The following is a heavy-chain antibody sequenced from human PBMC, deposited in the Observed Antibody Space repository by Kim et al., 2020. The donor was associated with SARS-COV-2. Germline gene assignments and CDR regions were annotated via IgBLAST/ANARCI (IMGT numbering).Heavy chain of an antibody. V-gene: IGHV3-15*01. D-gene: IGHD6-19*01. J-gene: IGHJ6*02. CDR3: TTGRGAVAVSLYYYGLDV. CDR1: GFTFSNAW. Sequence: GGSLRLSCAASGFTFSNAWMTWVRQAPGKGLEWVGRIKSKTDGGTTDYAAPVKGRFTISRDDSKNTLYLQMNSLKTEDTAVYYCTTGRGAVAVSLYYYGLDVWGQGTTVTVSS. CDR2: IKSKTDGGTT.